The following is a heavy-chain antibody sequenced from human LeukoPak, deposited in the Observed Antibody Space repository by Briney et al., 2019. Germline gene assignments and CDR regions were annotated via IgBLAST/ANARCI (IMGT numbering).Heavy chain of an antibody. CDR3: AKDDATVTSPFDY. Sequence: GGSLRLPCAASGFTFSSYAMSWVHQAPGKGLEWVSAISGSGGSTYYADSVKGRFTISRDNSKNTLYLQMNSLRAEDTAVYYCAKDDATVTSPFDYWGQGTLVTVSS. J-gene: IGHJ4*02. CDR1: GFTFSSYA. D-gene: IGHD4-17*01. V-gene: IGHV3-23*01. CDR2: ISGSGGST.